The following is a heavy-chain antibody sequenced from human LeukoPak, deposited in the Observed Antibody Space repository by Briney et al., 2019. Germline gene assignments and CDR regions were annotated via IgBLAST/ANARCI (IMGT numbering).Heavy chain of an antibody. Sequence: GGSLRLSCAASGFTFSSYAMHWVRQAPGKGLEYVSAISSNGGSTYYANSVKGRFTISRDNPKNTLYLQMNSLRAEDTAVYYCAKDALLYPYNWFDPWGQGTLVTVSS. D-gene: IGHD2-2*02. J-gene: IGHJ5*02. CDR1: GFTFSSYA. CDR2: ISSNGGST. CDR3: AKDALLYPYNWFDP. V-gene: IGHV3-64*01.